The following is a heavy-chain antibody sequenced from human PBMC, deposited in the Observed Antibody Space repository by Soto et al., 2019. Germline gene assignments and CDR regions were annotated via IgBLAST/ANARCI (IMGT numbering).Heavy chain of an antibody. V-gene: IGHV3-23*01. Sequence: EVPLLESGGGLVQPGGSLRLSCAASGFTFSSYAMSWVRQAPGKGLEWVSAISGSGGSTYYADSVKGRFTISRDNSKNTLYLQMNSLRAEDTAVYYCAKDEDPATAIPGDYWGQGTLVTVSS. CDR3: AKDEDPATAIPGDY. J-gene: IGHJ4*02. CDR1: GFTFSSYA. D-gene: IGHD2-2*02. CDR2: ISGSGGST.